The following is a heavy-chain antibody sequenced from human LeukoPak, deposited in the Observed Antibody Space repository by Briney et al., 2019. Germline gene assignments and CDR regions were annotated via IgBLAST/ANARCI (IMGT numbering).Heavy chain of an antibody. D-gene: IGHD5-12*01. CDR1: GGSISSYY. CDR3: ARQRGSTLDARHYYFDY. Sequence: PSETLSLTCTVSGGSISSYYWSWVRQPPGKGLEWIGYIYYSGSTNYNPSPKSRVTISVDTSKNQFSLKLSSVTAADTAVYYCARQRGSTLDARHYYFDYWGQGTLVTVSS. J-gene: IGHJ4*02. CDR2: IYYSGST. V-gene: IGHV4-59*08.